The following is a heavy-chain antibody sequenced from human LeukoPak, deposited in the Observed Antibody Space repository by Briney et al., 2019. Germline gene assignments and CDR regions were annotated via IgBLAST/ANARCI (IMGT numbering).Heavy chain of an antibody. Sequence: GGSLRLSCAASGFTFSDYYMSWIRQAPGKGLEWVSYISSSGSTIYYADSVKGRFTISRDNAENSLYLQMNSLRAEDTAVYYCARDIGDYGNDAFDIWGQGTMVTVSS. CDR3: ARDIGDYGNDAFDI. D-gene: IGHD4-17*01. CDR1: GFTFSDYY. CDR2: ISSSGSTI. V-gene: IGHV3-11*04. J-gene: IGHJ3*02.